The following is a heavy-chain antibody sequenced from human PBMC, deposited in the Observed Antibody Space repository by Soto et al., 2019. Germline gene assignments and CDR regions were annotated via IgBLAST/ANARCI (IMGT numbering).Heavy chain of an antibody. CDR3: ARESLVAGYDLGY. J-gene: IGHJ4*02. CDR2: ISSGSSTI. Sequence: EEQLVESGGGLVQPGGSLRLSCAASGFTFSTYSMNWVRQAPGKGLEWVSYISSGSSTIYYADSVKGRFTISRDNAKNSIFLQMNSLRAEDTAVYYCARESLVAGYDLGYWGQGTLVTVSS. CDR1: GFTFSTYS. D-gene: IGHD5-12*01. V-gene: IGHV3-48*01.